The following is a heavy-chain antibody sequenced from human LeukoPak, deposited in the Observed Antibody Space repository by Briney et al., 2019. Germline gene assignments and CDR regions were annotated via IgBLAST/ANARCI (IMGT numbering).Heavy chain of an antibody. CDR2: INHSGST. V-gene: IGHV4-34*01. CDR3: ARDVPEMATIGDFYYYYGMDV. CDR1: GGSFSGYY. D-gene: IGHD5-24*01. Sequence: SETLSLTCAVYGGSFSGYYWSWIRQHPGKGLEWIGEINHSGSTNYNPSLKSRVTISVDTSKNQFSLKLSSVTAADTAVYYCARDVPEMATIGDFYYYYGMDVWGQGTTVTVSS. J-gene: IGHJ6*02.